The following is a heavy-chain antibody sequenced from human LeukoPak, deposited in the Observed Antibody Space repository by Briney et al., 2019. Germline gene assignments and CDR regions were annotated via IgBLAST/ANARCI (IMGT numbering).Heavy chain of an antibody. Sequence: PSETLSLTCAVYGGSFSGYYWSWIRQPPGKGLEWIGEINHSGSTNYNPSLKSRVTISVDTSKNQFSLKLSSVTAADTAVYYCARLARCYDSSGYYYYYYYMDVWGKGTTVTVSS. CDR2: INHSGST. CDR3: ARLARCYDSSGYYYYYYYMDV. D-gene: IGHD3-22*01. CDR1: GGSFSGYY. J-gene: IGHJ6*03. V-gene: IGHV4-34*01.